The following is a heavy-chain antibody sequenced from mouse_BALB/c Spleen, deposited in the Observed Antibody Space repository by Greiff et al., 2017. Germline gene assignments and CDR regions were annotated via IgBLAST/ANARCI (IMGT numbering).Heavy chain of an antibody. V-gene: IGHV1S137*01. Sequence: QVQLQQSGPEVVRPGASVKISCKGSGYTFTDYAMHWVKQSHAKSLEWIGVISTYNGNTNYNQKFKGKATMTVDKSSSTAYMELARLTSEESAVYYYAATYRYDVPHFAYWGQGTLVTVSA. D-gene: IGHD2-14*01. CDR1: GYTFTDYA. CDR2: ISTYNGNT. J-gene: IGHJ3*01. CDR3: AATYRYDVPHFAY.